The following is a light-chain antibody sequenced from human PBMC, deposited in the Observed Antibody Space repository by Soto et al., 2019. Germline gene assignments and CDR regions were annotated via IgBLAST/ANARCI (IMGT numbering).Light chain of an antibody. J-gene: IGLJ3*02. CDR3: AAWDDSLSGPV. V-gene: IGLV1-44*01. CDR2: NNN. CDR1: SSNIGSNT. Sequence: QSVLTQPPSASGTPGQRVTISCSGRSSNIGSNTVNWYQHLPGTAPKLLIYNNNQRPSGVPDRFSGSKSGTSASLAISGLQSEDEADYFCAAWDDSLSGPVFGGGTKLTVL.